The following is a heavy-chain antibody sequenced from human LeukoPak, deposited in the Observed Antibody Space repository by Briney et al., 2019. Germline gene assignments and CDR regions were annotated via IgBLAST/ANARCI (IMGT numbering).Heavy chain of an antibody. CDR2: IYPGDSDT. V-gene: IGHV5-51*01. J-gene: IGHJ4*02. Sequence: GESLKISCKTSGYSFTTYWIGWVRQMPGKGLEWMGIIYPGDSDTRYSPSFQGQVTISADKSISTTSLQWSSLKASDTAMYYCARVQTFYSAAEYWGQGTLVIVSS. CDR3: ARVQTFYSAAEY. CDR1: GYSFTTYW. D-gene: IGHD4-11*01.